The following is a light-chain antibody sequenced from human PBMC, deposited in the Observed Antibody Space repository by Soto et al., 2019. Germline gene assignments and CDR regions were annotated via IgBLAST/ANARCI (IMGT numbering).Light chain of an antibody. CDR1: SSNIGNNA. V-gene: IGLV1-36*01. J-gene: IGLJ1*01. CDR2: YDD. CDR3: AAWDDSLNGHV. Sequence: QSVLTQTPSVSEAPRQRVTISCSGSSSNIGNNAVNWYQQLPGEAPKLLIYYDDLLPSGVSDRFSGSKSGTSASLAISGLQSEDEADYYCAAWDDSLNGHVFGTGTKLTVL.